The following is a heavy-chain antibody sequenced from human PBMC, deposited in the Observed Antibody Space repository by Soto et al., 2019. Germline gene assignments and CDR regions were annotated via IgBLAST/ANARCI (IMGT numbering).Heavy chain of an antibody. V-gene: IGHV4-31*03. D-gene: IGHD3-22*01. Sequence: QEQLQESGPELVKPSQTLSLTCTFPGGPISSGGSYWGRIRQPPGKGRGWIGYIYYSGSTYYNPSLKSRVTISVDTSMNQFSLKLSSVTAADTAVYYCASWRGYDSSGSPFDYWGQGTLVTVSS. CDR2: IYYSGST. CDR3: ASWRGYDSSGSPFDY. CDR1: GGPISSGGSY. J-gene: IGHJ4*02.